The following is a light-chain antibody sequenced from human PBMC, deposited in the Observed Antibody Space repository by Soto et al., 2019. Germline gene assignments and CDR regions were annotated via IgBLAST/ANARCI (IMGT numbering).Light chain of an antibody. CDR1: QSVSSSY. CDR3: QQYDNWPLT. CDR2: GAS. J-gene: IGKJ4*01. Sequence: EIVLTQSPDTLSLSQGERATLSCRASQSVSSSYLAWYQQKPGQAPRFLIYGASTRATGIPARFSGSGSGTEFTLTISSLQSEDFAVYYCQQYDNWPLTFGGGTKVDVK. V-gene: IGKV3-15*01.